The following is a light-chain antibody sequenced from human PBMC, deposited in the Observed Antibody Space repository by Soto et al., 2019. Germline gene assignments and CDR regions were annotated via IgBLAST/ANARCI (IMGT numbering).Light chain of an antibody. V-gene: IGKV3-15*01. Sequence: EIVMTQSPATQSVSPGEKAALSCRASQSVNNNLAWYQQKPGQAPRLLIYFASTRATGIPARFSGSGSGTEFSLTISSLQSEDFAVYYCQQYSKWPLTFGGGTKVETK. J-gene: IGKJ4*01. CDR2: FAS. CDR1: QSVNNN. CDR3: QQYSKWPLT.